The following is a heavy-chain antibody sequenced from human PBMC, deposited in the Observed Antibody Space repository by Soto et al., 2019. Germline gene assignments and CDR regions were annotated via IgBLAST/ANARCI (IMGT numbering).Heavy chain of an antibody. CDR3: AKDMSPTPAYFDY. CDR2: ISGSGGST. D-gene: IGHD2-2*01. J-gene: IGHJ4*02. Sequence: GGSLRLSCAASGFTFSSYAMSWVRQAPGKGLEWVSAISGSGGSTYYADSVKGRFTISRDNSKNTLYLQMNSLRAEDQAVFYCAKDMSPTPAYFDYWGQGPLVTVSS. V-gene: IGHV3-23*01. CDR1: GFTFSSYA.